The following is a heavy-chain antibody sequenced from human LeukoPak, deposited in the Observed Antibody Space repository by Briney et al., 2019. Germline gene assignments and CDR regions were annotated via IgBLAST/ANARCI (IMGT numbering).Heavy chain of an antibody. CDR1: GFTFSDYY. V-gene: IGHV4-34*08. CDR3: VSPWFDP. CDR2: TNHSGST. J-gene: IGHJ5*02. Sequence: PGGSLRLSCAASGFTFSDYYWSWIRQPPGKGLEWFGETNHSGSTNYNPSLKSRVTISVDTSNNQFSLKLSSVTAADTAVYYCVSPWFDPWGQGTLVTVSS.